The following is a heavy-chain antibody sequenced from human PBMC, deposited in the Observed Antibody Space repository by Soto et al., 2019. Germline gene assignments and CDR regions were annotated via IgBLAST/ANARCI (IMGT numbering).Heavy chain of an antibody. V-gene: IGHV1-18*01. J-gene: IGHJ4*02. Sequence: ASVRGSCQASVYTLSISGIIWGGRAPGQGLEWMGWISAYNGNTNYAQKLQGRVTMTTDTSTSTAYMELRSLRSDDTAVYYCARGVVLRYFDWFDTFDYWGQGTLVTVS. CDR2: ISAYNGNT. CDR1: VYTLSISG. D-gene: IGHD3-9*01. CDR3: ARGVVLRYFDWFDTFDY.